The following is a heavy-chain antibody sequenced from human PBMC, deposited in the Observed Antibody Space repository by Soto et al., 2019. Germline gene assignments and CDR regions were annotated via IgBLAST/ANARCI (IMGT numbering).Heavy chain of an antibody. D-gene: IGHD1-26*01. CDR1: GYTFTNYA. Sequence: QVQLVQSGAEVKKPGASVKVSCKASGYTFTNYAMHWVRQAPGQRLEWMGWINAGNGNTKYSQKFQGRVTFTRDTSASTAYMELSSLRSEDTAVYYCARGGSLYWYFDLWGRGTLVTVSS. CDR3: ARGGSLYWYFDL. CDR2: INAGNGNT. V-gene: IGHV1-3*01. J-gene: IGHJ2*01.